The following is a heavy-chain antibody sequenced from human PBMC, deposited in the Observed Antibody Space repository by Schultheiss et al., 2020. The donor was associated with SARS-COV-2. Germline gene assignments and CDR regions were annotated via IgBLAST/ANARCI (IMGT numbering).Heavy chain of an antibody. D-gene: IGHD6-19*01. V-gene: IGHV4-4*07. CDR3: ARMMPALYSSGWYDYYYGMDV. CDR2: IYTSGST. Sequence: SETLSLTCAVSGGSISSYYWSWIRQPAGKGLEWIGRIYTSGSTNYNPSLKSRVTISVDTSKNQFSLKLSSVTAADTAVYYCARMMPALYSSGWYDYYYGMDVWGQGTTVTVSS. J-gene: IGHJ6*02. CDR1: GGSISSYY.